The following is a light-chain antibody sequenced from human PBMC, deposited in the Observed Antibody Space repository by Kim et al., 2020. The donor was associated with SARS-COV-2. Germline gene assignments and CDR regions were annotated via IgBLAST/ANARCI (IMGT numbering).Light chain of an antibody. V-gene: IGKV1-5*01. CDR3: QQYNTYRT. Sequence: GDRVTINFSASPCIRSWFAWYQQNPGKAPKHLIYDASSLDSGDPSRVSGSGSGAEFTLTISSLQPDDVATYYCQQYNTYRTFGQ. CDR2: DAS. J-gene: IGKJ1*01. CDR1: PCIRSW.